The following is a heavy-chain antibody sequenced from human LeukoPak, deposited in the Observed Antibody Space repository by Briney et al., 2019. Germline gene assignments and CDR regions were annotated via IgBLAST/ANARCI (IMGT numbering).Heavy chain of an antibody. CDR3: ARAPSMVRGVIITPWSYYGMDV. J-gene: IGHJ6*02. CDR2: ISSSGSTI. CDR1: GFTFSSYE. V-gene: IGHV3-48*03. Sequence: PGGSLRLSCAASGFTFSSYEMNWVRQAPGKGLEWVSYISSSGSTIYYADSVKGRFTISRDNAKNSLYLQMNSLRAEDTSVYYCARAPSMVRGVIITPWSYYGMDVWGQGTTVTVSS. D-gene: IGHD3-10*01.